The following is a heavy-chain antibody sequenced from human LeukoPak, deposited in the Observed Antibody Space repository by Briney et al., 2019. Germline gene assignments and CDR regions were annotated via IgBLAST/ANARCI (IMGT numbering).Heavy chain of an antibody. J-gene: IGHJ4*02. CDR1: GGTFSSYA. D-gene: IGHD3-16*02. Sequence: ASVKVSCKASGGTFSSYAISWVRQAPGQGLEWMGRIIPILGIANYAQKFQGRVTITADKSTSTAYMELSSLRSDDTAVYYCARDSPLWDYVWGSYRSVGDYWGQGTLVTVSS. CDR3: ARDSPLWDYVWGSYRSVGDY. V-gene: IGHV1-69*04. CDR2: IIPILGIA.